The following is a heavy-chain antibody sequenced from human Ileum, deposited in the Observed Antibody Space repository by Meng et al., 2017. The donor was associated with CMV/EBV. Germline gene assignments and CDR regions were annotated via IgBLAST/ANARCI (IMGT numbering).Heavy chain of an antibody. J-gene: IGHJ4*02. CDR3: TRDLRGYAGAFDY. CDR2: ITFKTYGRAT. Sequence: GGSLRLSCTFSGFDFGDYAMSWVRQAPGKGLEWVGFITFKTYGRATEYAASVRGRFTISRDDSRSIAYLQMNSLKTEDTGIYFCTRDLRGYAGAFDYWGQGALVTVSS. V-gene: IGHV3-49*04. D-gene: IGHD2-2*01. CDR1: GFDFGDYA.